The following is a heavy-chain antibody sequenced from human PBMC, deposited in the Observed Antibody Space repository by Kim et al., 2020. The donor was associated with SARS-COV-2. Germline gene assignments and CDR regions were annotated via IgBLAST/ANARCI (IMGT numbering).Heavy chain of an antibody. CDR2: ISSSSSTI. D-gene: IGHD6-19*01. Sequence: GGSLRLSCAASGFTFSSSSMNWVRQAPGKGLEWVSYISSSSSTIYYADSVKGRFTISRDNAKNSLYLQMNSLRDEDTAVYYCARGLGVAGTKPFDYCGQGTLVTVSP. V-gene: IGHV3-48*02. CDR3: ARGLGVAGTKPFDY. CDR1: GFTFSSSS. J-gene: IGHJ4*02.